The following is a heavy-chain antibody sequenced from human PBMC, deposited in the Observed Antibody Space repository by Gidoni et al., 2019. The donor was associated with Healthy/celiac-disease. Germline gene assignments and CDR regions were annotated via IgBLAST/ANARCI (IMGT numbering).Heavy chain of an antibody. CDR1: CFTFSRYG. CDR3: AKAVAVAGDYYYGMDV. V-gene: IGHV3-30*18. CDR2: TSYDGSNK. J-gene: IGHJ6*02. Sequence: QVQLVESGGGVVQPGRSLRLSCAASCFTFSRYGMHWVRQAPAKGLEWVAVTSYDGSNKYYADSVKGRFTISRDNSKNTLYLQMNSLRAEDTAVYYCAKAVAVAGDYYYGMDVWGQGTTVTVSS. D-gene: IGHD6-19*01.